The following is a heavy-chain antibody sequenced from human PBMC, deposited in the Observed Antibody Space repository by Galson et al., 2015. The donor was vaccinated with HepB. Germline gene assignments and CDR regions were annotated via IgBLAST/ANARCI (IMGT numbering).Heavy chain of an antibody. Sequence: SLRLSCAASGFTVSSNYMSWVRQAPGKGLEWVSVIYSGGSTYYADSVKGRFTISRDNSKNTLYLQMNSLRAENTAVYYCARDMWIHYPVYYYGMDVWGQGTTVTVSS. V-gene: IGHV3-53*05. CDR2: IYSGGST. CDR3: ARDMWIHYPVYYYGMDV. D-gene: IGHD5-12*01. J-gene: IGHJ6*02. CDR1: GFTVSSNY.